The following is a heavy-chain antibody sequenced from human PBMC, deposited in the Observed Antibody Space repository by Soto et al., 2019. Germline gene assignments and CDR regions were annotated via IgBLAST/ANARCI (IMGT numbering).Heavy chain of an antibody. CDR2: LYHIGST. CDR1: GCSISSGNY. CDR3: RSSTSCYDESCVDV. J-gene: IGHJ6*02. D-gene: IGHD2-2*01. Sequence: SETLSLTCAVSGCSISSGNYWAWIRQPPGRGLEWIGSLYHIGSTHYNTSLKSRVTISVDTSKNHFSLGLSSVTAADTAIYYCRSSTSCYDESCVDVWGQGTMVTVSS. V-gene: IGHV4-38-2*01.